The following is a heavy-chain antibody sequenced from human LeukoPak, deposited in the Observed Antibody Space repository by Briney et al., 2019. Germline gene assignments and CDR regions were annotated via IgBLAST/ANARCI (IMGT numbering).Heavy chain of an antibody. CDR2: IIPIFGTA. Sequence: GASVKVSCKASGGTFSSYAISWVRQAPGQGLEWMGGIIPIFGTANYAQKFQGRVTITTDESTSTAYMELSSLRSEDTAVHYCARPDHGAALGTWGQGTLVTVSS. V-gene: IGHV1-69*05. CDR1: GGTFSSYA. D-gene: IGHD6-6*01. CDR3: ARPDHGAALGT. J-gene: IGHJ5*02.